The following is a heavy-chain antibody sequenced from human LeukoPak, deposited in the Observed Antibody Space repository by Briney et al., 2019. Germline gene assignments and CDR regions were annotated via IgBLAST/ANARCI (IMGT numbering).Heavy chain of an antibody. CDR1: GFTFSTYG. V-gene: IGHV3-30*02. J-gene: IGHJ3*02. D-gene: IGHD3-16*01. Sequence: GGSLRLSCAASGFTFSTYGMHWVRQAPGKGLEWVAFIRFDGSNEYYADSVKGRFTISRDNSKNTLSLQMNSLRAEDTAVYYCAKDGVDYGASFGAFDIWGQGTMVTVSS. CDR3: AKDGVDYGASFGAFDI. CDR2: IRFDGSNE.